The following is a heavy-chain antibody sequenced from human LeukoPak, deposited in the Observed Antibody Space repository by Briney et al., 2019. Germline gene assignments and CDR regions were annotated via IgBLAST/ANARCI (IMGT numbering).Heavy chain of an antibody. J-gene: IGHJ4*02. CDR3: AKGVDYCSGGSCPADY. D-gene: IGHD2-15*01. Sequence: AGRSLRLSCAASGFTFSSYGIHWVRQAPGKGLEWVAVISYDGNNKHYADSVKGRFTISRDNSKNTLFLQMNSLRAEDTAVYYCAKGVDYCSGGSCPADYWGPGTLVTVSS. CDR2: ISYDGNNK. V-gene: IGHV3-30*18. CDR1: GFTFSSYG.